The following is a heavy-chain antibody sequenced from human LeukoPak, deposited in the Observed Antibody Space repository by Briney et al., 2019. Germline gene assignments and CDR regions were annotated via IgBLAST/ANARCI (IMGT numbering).Heavy chain of an antibody. J-gene: IGHJ3*02. CDR3: ARGILTGPIYAFDI. V-gene: IGHV4-59*01. CDR2: IYYSGST. D-gene: IGHD3-9*01. Sequence: SETLSLTCTVSGGSISSYYWSWIRQPPGKGLEWIGYIYYSGSTNYNPSLKSRVTISVDTSNNQFSLKLSSVTAADTAVYYCARGILTGPIYAFDIWGQGTMVTVSS. CDR1: GGSISSYY.